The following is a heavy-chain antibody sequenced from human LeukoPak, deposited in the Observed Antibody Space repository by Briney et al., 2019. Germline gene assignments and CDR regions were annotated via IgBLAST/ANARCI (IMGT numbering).Heavy chain of an antibody. CDR2: IRHDGSNE. CDR1: GFTFSTYG. CDR3: AKGYGSEHSYYYYYMDV. J-gene: IGHJ6*03. V-gene: IGHV3-30*02. D-gene: IGHD3-10*01. Sequence: GGSLRLSCAASGFTFSTYGMHWVRQAPGKGLEWVAFIRHDGSNEYYSDSAKGRFTISRDTSKNTLYLQMNSLRAEDTAVYYCAKGYGSEHSYYYYYMDVWGKGTTVTISS.